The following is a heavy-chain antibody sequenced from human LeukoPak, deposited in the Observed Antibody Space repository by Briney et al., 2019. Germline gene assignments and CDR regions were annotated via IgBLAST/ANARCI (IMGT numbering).Heavy chain of an antibody. J-gene: IGHJ4*02. V-gene: IGHV4-34*01. CDR3: AREGGHFDY. CDR1: GGSFSGYY. D-gene: IGHD3-16*01. Sequence: SETLSLTCAVYGGSFSGYYWSWIRQPPGKGLEWIGEINHSRSTNYNPSLKSRVTISVDTSKNQFSLKLSSVTAADTAVYYCAREGGHFDYWGQGTLVTVSS. CDR2: INHSRST.